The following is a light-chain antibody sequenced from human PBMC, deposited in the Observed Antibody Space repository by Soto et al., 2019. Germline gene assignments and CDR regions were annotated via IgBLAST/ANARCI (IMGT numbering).Light chain of an antibody. CDR3: QQSYSTTWT. CDR1: QGISTY. Sequence: DIQMTQSPSSLSASVGDRVTITCRASQGISTYLYWSQQKPGKAPKLLIYAASSLQSGVPSRFSGSGSETDFTLTISSLQPEDFATYSCQQSYSTTWTFGQGTKVDIK. CDR2: AAS. V-gene: IGKV1-39*01. J-gene: IGKJ1*01.